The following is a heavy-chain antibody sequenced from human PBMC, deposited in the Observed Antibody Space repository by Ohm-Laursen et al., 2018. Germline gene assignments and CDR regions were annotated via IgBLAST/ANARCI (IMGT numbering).Heavy chain of an antibody. CDR3: ARDDGAYARRSGMDV. CDR2: IHYSRTSLI. Sequence: SLRLSCAASGFNFNTYEINWVRQASGKGLEWVANIHYSRTSLIYYADSVIGRFTISRDNAQNSLYLHMSSLRAEDTAIYYCARDDGAYARRSGMDVWGQGTTVTVSS. CDR1: GFNFNTYE. V-gene: IGHV3-48*03. D-gene: IGHD2-8*01. J-gene: IGHJ6*02.